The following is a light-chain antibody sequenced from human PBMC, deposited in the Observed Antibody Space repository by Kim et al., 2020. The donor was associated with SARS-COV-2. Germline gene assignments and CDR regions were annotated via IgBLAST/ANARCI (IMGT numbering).Light chain of an antibody. V-gene: IGLV2-11*01. J-gene: IGLJ2*01. CDR3: CSYAGGYSHVL. Sequence: QSALTQPRSVSGSPGQSVTISCTGTSSDVGGYNYVSWYQKHPGKAPKLMIYDVNDRPSGVPDRFSGSKSGNTASLTISRLQAEDEADYYCCSYAGGYSHVLFGGGTQLTVL. CDR1: SSDVGGYNY. CDR2: DVN.